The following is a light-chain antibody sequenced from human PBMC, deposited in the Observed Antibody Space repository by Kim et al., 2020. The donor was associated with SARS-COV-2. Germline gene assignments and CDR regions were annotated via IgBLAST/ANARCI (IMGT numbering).Light chain of an antibody. CDR1: SGSIASNY. CDR3: QSYDSVNHWV. V-gene: IGLV6-57*04. Sequence: NFMLTQPHSVSESPGKTVTTSCTRSSGSIASNYVQWYQHRPGSAPTTVIYQDDLKPSGVPDRFSGSIDISSNSASLTISGLKTEDEADYYCQSYDSVNHWVFGGGTQLTVL. CDR2: QDD. J-gene: IGLJ3*02.